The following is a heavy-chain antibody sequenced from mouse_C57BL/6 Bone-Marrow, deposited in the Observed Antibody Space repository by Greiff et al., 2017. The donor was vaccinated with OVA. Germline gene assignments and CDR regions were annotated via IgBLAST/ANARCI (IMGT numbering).Heavy chain of an antibody. CDR2: ISSGSSTI. D-gene: IGHD2-4*01. Sequence: DVQLVESGGGLVNPGGSLKLSCAASGFTFSDYGMHWVRQAPEKGLEWVAYISSGSSTIYYADTVKGRFTISRDNAKNTLFLQMTSLRSEDTAMYYCARPGDYDEKGGWFAYWGQGTLVTVSA. V-gene: IGHV5-17*01. CDR3: ARPGDYDEKGGWFAY. J-gene: IGHJ3*01. CDR1: GFTFSDYG.